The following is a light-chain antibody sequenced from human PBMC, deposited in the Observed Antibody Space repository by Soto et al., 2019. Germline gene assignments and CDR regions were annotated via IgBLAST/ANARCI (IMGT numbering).Light chain of an antibody. V-gene: IGLV1-40*01. CDR3: QSYDSSLNGRV. J-gene: IGLJ1*01. CDR1: SSNIGAGYD. CDR2: GNS. Sequence: QSVLTQPPSVSGAPGQRVTMSCTGSSSNIGAGYDVHWYQQLPGTAPKLLIYGNSNRPSGVPDRFSGSKSGTSASLAITGFQAEDEADYYCQSYDSSLNGRVFGTGTKVTVL.